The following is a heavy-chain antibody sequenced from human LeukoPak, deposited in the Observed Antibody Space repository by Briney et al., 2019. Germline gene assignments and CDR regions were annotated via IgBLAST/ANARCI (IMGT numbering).Heavy chain of an antibody. J-gene: IGHJ4*02. CDR2: IYYSGST. D-gene: IGHD6-13*01. CDR1: GGSISSSSYY. Sequence: SETLSLTCTVSGGSISSSSYYWGWIRQPPGKGLEWIGYIYYSGSTNYNPSLKSRVTISVDTSKNQFSLKLSSVTAADTAVYYCARDPGGGGSSWYRYWGQGTLVTVSS. V-gene: IGHV4-61*01. CDR3: ARDPGGGGSSWYRY.